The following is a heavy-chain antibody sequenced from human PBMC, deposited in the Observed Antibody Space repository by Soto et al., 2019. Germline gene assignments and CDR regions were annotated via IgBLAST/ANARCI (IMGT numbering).Heavy chain of an antibody. V-gene: IGHV4-59*01. Sequence: QVQLQESGPGLVTPSETLFLTCSVSGGSISSYYWSWIRQPPGKGLEYLAYIYYSGTTNDNPSLNRRVPISVYTSKKQFALKLSAVTAADRAVYYCARINTRFDPWGQGTLVTVSS. D-gene: IGHD2-2*02. CDR3: ARINTRFDP. J-gene: IGHJ5*02. CDR2: IYYSGTT. CDR1: GGSISSYY.